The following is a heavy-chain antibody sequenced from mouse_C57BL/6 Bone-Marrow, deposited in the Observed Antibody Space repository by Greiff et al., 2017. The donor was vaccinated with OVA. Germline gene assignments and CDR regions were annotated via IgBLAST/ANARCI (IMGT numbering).Heavy chain of an antibody. D-gene: IGHD2-5*01. CDR1: GYTFTSYW. J-gene: IGHJ4*01. CDR2: IYPGSGST. CDR3: ARNSNPPGYAMDY. Sequence: VQLQQPGAELVKPGASVKMSCKASGYTFTSYWITWVKQRPGQGLEWIGDIYPGSGSTNYNEKFKSKATLTVDTSSSTAYMQLSSLTSEDSAVYYCARNSNPPGYAMDYWGQGTSVTVSS. V-gene: IGHV1-55*01.